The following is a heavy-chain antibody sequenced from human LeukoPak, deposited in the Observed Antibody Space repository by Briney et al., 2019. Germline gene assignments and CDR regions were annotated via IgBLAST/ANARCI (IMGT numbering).Heavy chain of an antibody. CDR2: IYPGDSDT. V-gene: IGHV5-51*01. D-gene: IGHD5-18*01. Sequence: GESLKISCKGSGYSFSTYWIGWVRRMPGKGLEWMGFIYPGDSDTRYSPSFQGQVTISADKSISTAYLQWSSLKASDTAMYYCAIKKHGYSLPFDYWGQGTLVTVSS. CDR1: GYSFSTYW. J-gene: IGHJ4*02. CDR3: AIKKHGYSLPFDY.